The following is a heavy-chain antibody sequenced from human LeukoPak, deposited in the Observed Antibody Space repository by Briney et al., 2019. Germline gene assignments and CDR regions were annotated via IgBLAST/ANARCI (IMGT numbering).Heavy chain of an antibody. Sequence: SETLSLTCTVSGGSISSSSYYWGWMRQPPGKGLEWIGSIYYSGSTYYNPSLKSRVTISVDTSKNQFSLKLSSVTAADTAVYYCARDLIAAAIIWGQGTLVTVSS. J-gene: IGHJ4*02. CDR2: IYYSGST. CDR1: GGSISSSSYY. D-gene: IGHD6-13*01. V-gene: IGHV4-39*07. CDR3: ARDLIAAAII.